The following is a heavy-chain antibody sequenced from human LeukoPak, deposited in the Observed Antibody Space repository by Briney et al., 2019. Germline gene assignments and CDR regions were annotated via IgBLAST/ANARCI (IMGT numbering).Heavy chain of an antibody. D-gene: IGHD2-2*01. CDR1: GGSFSGYY. Sequence: SETLSLTCAVYGGSFSGYYWSWIRQPPGKGLEWIGEINHSGSTNYNPSLKSRVTISVDTSKNQFSLKLSSVTAADTAVYYCARGLGIYCSSTSCSYFDYWGQGTLVTVSP. V-gene: IGHV4-34*01. CDR2: INHSGST. CDR3: ARGLGIYCSSTSCSYFDY. J-gene: IGHJ4*02.